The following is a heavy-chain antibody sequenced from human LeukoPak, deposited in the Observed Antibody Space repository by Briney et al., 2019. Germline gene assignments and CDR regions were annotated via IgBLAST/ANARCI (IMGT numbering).Heavy chain of an antibody. CDR2: ISGSGGST. D-gene: IGHD3-3*01. CDR3: AKDLSTNDFWSGYYYFDY. J-gene: IGHJ4*02. V-gene: IGHV3-23*01. Sequence: PGGSLRLSCAASGFTFSSYAMSWVRQAPGKGLEWVSAISGSGGSTYYADSVKGRFTISRDDSKNTLYLQMNSLRAKDTAVYYCAKDLSTNDFWSGYYYFDYWGQGTLVTVSS. CDR1: GFTFSSYA.